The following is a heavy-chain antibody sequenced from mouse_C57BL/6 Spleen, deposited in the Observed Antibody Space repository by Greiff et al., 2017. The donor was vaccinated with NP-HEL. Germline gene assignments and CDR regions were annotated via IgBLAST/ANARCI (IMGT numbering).Heavy chain of an antibody. Sequence: VQLQQSGPELVKPGASVKISCKASGYSFTDYNMNWVKQSNGKSLEWIGVINPNYGTTSYNQKFKGKATLTVDQSSSTAYMQLNSLTSEDSAVYDCAGYYGSSYYFDGWGQGTTLTVAS. J-gene: IGHJ2*01. CDR2: INPNYGTT. D-gene: IGHD1-1*01. V-gene: IGHV1-39*01. CDR1: GYSFTDYN. CDR3: AGYYGSSYYFDG.